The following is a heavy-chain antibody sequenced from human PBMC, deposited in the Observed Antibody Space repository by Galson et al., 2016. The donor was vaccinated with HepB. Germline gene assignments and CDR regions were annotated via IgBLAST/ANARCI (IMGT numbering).Heavy chain of an antibody. D-gene: IGHD3-22*01. J-gene: IGHJ6*02. CDR1: GGSFGYNY. CDR3: ARGLRESSALYYPRLGGMDV. CDR2: INHRGNT. V-gene: IGHV4-34*01. Sequence: SETLSLTCAVYGGSFGYNYWSWIRQSPGKGLEWIGEINHRGNTNYNPSLKSRVTISIDTSKNQFSLRVTSVTAADTAVYYCARGLRESSALYYPRLGGMDVWGHGTTVTVSS.